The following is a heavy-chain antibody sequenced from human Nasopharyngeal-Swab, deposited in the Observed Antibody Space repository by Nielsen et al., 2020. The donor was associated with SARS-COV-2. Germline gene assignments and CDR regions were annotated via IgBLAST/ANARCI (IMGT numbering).Heavy chain of an antibody. CDR3: ARVGVVIAHYYYYGMDV. J-gene: IGHJ6*02. CDR1: GFTFSDYY. Sequence: GESLKISCAASGFTFSDYYMSWIRQAPGKGLEWVSYISSSGSTIYYADSVKGRFTISRDNAKNSLYLQMNSLRAEDTAVYYCARVGVVIAHYYYYGMDVWGQGTTVTVSS. V-gene: IGHV3-11*04. D-gene: IGHD2-21*01. CDR2: ISSSGSTI.